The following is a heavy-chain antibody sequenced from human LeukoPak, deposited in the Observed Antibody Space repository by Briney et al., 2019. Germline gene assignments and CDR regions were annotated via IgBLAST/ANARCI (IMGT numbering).Heavy chain of an antibody. CDR3: AAGGHLKWELFTIDY. CDR2: IFHSGST. J-gene: IGHJ4*02. CDR1: GVSISSGHW. Sequence: SGTLSLTCAVSGVSISSGHWWSWVRQPPGKGLEWLGEIFHSGSTNYNAALKSRVAISVDNSKNQFSLKLSSVTAADTAVYYCAAGGHLKWELFTIDYWGQGTLVTVSS. V-gene: IGHV4-4*02. D-gene: IGHD1-26*01.